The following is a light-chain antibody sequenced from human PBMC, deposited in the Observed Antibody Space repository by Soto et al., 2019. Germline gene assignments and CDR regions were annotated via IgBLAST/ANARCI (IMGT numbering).Light chain of an antibody. J-gene: IGKJ5*01. Sequence: EIVLTPSPATLSVSPGERVILSCRASQSVDISLAWYQQKPGQAPRLLIYGASTRATDMPGTFSGRGSGTEFTLTITSLRPEDFAVYFCHQRYNWPRVTFGQGTRLEIK. CDR3: HQRYNWPRVT. V-gene: IGKV3-15*01. CDR2: GAS. CDR1: QSVDIS.